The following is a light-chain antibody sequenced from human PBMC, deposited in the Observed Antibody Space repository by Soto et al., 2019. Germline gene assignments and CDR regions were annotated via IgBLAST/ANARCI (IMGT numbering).Light chain of an antibody. CDR1: QSISSY. CDR2: AAS. Sequence: DLQMTQSPSSLSASVGDMVTITCRASQSISSYLNWYQQKPGKAPNLLIYAASSLQSGVPSRFRGSGSGTDFTLTISSLQPEDFATYYCQQSYSTPLTFGPGTKVDIK. J-gene: IGKJ3*01. CDR3: QQSYSTPLT. V-gene: IGKV1-39*01.